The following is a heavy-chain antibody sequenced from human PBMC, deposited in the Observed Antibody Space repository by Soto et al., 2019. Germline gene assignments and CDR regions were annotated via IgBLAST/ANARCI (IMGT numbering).Heavy chain of an antibody. V-gene: IGHV2-5*02. CDR2: IYWDDDK. Sequence: QITLKESGPTLVKPTQTLTLTCTFSGFSLSTSGVGVGWIRQPPGKALEWLALIYWDDDKRYSPSLKSRLTITKDTTKNQVVLTMTNMDPVDTATYYCAHVYGGYDNFDYLGQGTLVTVSS. D-gene: IGHD5-12*01. CDR3: AHVYGGYDNFDY. CDR1: GFSLSTSGVG. J-gene: IGHJ4*02.